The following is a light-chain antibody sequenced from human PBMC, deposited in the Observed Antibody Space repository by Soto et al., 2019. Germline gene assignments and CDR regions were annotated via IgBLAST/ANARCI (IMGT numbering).Light chain of an antibody. CDR2: EVS. Sequence: QSALTQPPSASGSPGQSVTISCTGTSSDVGGYNYVSWYQQHPGKAPKLMIYEVSKRPLGVPDRFSGSKSGNTASLPVSGLQAEDEADYYCSSYAGSNDFGVFGGGTKLTVL. CDR1: SSDVGGYNY. J-gene: IGLJ3*02. CDR3: SSYAGSNDFGV. V-gene: IGLV2-8*01.